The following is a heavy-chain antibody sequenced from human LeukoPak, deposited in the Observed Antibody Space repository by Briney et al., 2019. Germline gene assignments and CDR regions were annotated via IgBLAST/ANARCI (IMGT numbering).Heavy chain of an antibody. D-gene: IGHD2-15*01. CDR1: GVTFTNAW. CDR3: TTGGLDCTGGNCFFHALRY. V-gene: IGHV3-15*01. CDR2: IKSQADGGTA. Sequence: PGGSLRLSCAASGVTFTNAWMSWVRQAPGKGLEWVGRIKSQADGGTAEYAAPVKGRFTISRDDSKNTLYLEMNSLKTEDTALYYCTTGGLDCTGGNCFFHALRYWGQGTLVTVSS. J-gene: IGHJ4*02.